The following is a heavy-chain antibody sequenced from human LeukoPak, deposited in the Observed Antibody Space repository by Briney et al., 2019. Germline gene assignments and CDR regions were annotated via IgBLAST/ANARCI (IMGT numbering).Heavy chain of an antibody. CDR3: ARGMIPYYYYYMDV. J-gene: IGHJ6*03. Sequence: GGSLRLSCAASGFTFRSYWMIWVRQAPGKGLEWVANIKHDGREAYYVDSVKGRFTISRDNAKNSLYLQMNSLRAEDTAVYYCARGMIPYYYYYMDVWGKGTTVTISS. D-gene: IGHD3-22*01. V-gene: IGHV3-7*01. CDR2: IKHDGREA. CDR1: GFTFRSYW.